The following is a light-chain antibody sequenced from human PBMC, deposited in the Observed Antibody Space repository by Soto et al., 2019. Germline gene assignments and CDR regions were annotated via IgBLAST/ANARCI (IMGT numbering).Light chain of an antibody. V-gene: IGKV3-20*01. Sequence: IVLTQSPGTLSFSPGEIATLSCRASQSVSSSYLAWYQQKPGQAPRLLIYGASSRATGIPDRFRGSGTGTDFTLTIRRLEPEDFGVYYCQQYSDAPHTFGLGTKVDIK. CDR2: GAS. J-gene: IGKJ2*01. CDR3: QQYSDAPHT. CDR1: QSVSSSY.